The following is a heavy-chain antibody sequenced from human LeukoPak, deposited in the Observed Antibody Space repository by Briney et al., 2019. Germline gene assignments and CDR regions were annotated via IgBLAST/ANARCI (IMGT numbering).Heavy chain of an antibody. D-gene: IGHD2-15*01. CDR2: VHYSGIT. J-gene: IGHJ4*02. CDR1: DDSFSNYY. V-gene: IGHV4-59*01. CDR3: ARGGGTFDF. Sequence: SETLSLTCSVSDDSFSNYYWSWIRQPPGKGLEWIGYVHYSGITNYNPSLKSRVTISIDTSKDQSSLKLSSVTAADTAVYYCARGGGTFDFWGQGTLVTVSS.